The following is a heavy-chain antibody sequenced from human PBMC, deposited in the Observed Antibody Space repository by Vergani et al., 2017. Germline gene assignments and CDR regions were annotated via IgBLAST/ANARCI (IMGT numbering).Heavy chain of an antibody. Sequence: QVTLRESGPALVKPTQTLTLTCTFSGFSLSTSGWCVSWIRQPPGKALGWLARIDWDDDKYYSTSLKTMLTISTDTSKNQVVLTMTDMDTVDTATYYCARIIVFGSKPDDFDYWGQGTLVTVSS. CDR3: ARIIVFGSKPDDFDY. CDR2: IDWDDDK. D-gene: IGHD1-26*01. J-gene: IGHJ4*02. V-gene: IGHV2-70*15. CDR1: GFSLSTSGWC.